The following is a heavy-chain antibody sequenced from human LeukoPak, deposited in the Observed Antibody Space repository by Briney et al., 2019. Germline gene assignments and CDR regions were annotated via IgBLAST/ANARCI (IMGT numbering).Heavy chain of an antibody. J-gene: IGHJ5*02. Sequence: GGSLRLSRAASGFIDSSNYMSWVRQAPGKGLEWVSVIYSGGSTYYADSVKGRFTISRDNSKNTLYLQMNSLRAEDTAVYYCARSPWGITMIAEAWGQGTLVTVSS. CDR3: ARSPWGITMIAEA. V-gene: IGHV3-53*01. CDR1: GFIDSSNY. CDR2: IYSGGST. D-gene: IGHD3-22*01.